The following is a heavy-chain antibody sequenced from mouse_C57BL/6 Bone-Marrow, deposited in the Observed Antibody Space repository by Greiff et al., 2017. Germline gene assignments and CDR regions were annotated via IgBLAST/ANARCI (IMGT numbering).Heavy chain of an antibody. CDR1: GFNIKNTY. CDR2: IDPANGNT. Sequence: EVQLQESVAELVRPGASVKLSCTASGFNIKNTYMHWVQQRPEKGLEWIGRIDPANGNTKYAPKFQGKATITADTSSNTAYLQLSSLTSEDTAMYYGASGSSLAYWGQGTLVTVSA. J-gene: IGHJ3*01. CDR3: ASGSSLAY. V-gene: IGHV14-3*01.